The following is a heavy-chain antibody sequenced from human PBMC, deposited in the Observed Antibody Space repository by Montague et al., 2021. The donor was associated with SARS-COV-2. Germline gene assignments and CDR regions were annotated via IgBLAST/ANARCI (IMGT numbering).Heavy chain of an antibody. D-gene: IGHD6-13*01. J-gene: IGHJ4*02. CDR3: ARHWGIAAAGN. V-gene: IGHV4-39*01. Sequence: SETLSLTCSVSGGSITDRTYYWICIRQSPGKGLDWIGAINYSGNTYYNPCLKIRATISLDTAKNQFSLKMTSVTAADTAVYYCARHWGIAAAGNWGQGTLVTVSS. CDR1: GGSITDRTYY. CDR2: INYSGNT.